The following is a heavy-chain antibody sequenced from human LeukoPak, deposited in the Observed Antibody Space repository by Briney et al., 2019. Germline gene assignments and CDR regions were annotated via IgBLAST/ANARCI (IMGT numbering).Heavy chain of an antibody. CDR3: ARTLNWFDP. V-gene: IGHV4-59*01. J-gene: IGHJ5*02. CDR2: IYYSGST. CDR1: GGSISSYY. Sequence: PSETLSLTCTVSGGSISSYYWSWIRQPPGKGLEWIGYIYYSGSTNYNPSLKSRVTILVDTSKNQFSLKLSSVTAADTAVYYCARTLNWFDPWGQGTLVTVSS.